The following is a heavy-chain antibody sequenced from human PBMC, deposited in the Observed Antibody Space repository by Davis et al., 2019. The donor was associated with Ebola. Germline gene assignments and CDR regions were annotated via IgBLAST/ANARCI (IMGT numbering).Heavy chain of an antibody. V-gene: IGHV3-23*01. D-gene: IGHD2-15*01. CDR2: ISGSGGST. J-gene: IGHJ4*02. Sequence: GESLKISCAASGFTFSSYAMSWVRQAPGKGLEWVSAISGSGGSTYYADSVKGRFTISRDNFKNTLYLQMNSLRAEDTAVYYCAKDLVSIRVVSFDYWGQGTLVTVSS. CDR3: AKDLVSIRVVSFDY. CDR1: GFTFSSYA.